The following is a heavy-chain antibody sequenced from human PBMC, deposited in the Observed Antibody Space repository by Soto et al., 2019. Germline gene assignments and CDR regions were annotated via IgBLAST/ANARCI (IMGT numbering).Heavy chain of an antibody. Sequence: QVQLVQSGAEVKKPGASVKVSCQTSGYTFSNYDINWVRQAPGQGLEWMGCISVYNEDKNYGQKFQGRVTMTTDTSTITAHMDRRDLRSVYSAVYYCASAFGYGDEREIDFWGQGTLVTVSS. CDR3: ASAFGYGDEREIDF. V-gene: IGHV1-18*01. CDR2: ISVYNEDK. CDR1: GYTFSNYD. J-gene: IGHJ4*02. D-gene: IGHD4-17*01.